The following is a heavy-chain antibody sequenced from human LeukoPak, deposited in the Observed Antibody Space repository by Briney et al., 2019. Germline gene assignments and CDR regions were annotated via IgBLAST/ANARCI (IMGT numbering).Heavy chain of an antibody. CDR1: GGSISSYY. CDR3: ARETPMKGDAFDI. CDR2: IYYSGST. Sequence: PSETLSLTCTVSGGSISSYYWSWIRQPPGKGLEWIGYIYYSGSTNYNPSLKSRVTISVDTSKNQFSLKLSSVTAADTAVYYSARETPMKGDAFDIWGQGTMVTVSS. V-gene: IGHV4-59*01. J-gene: IGHJ3*02.